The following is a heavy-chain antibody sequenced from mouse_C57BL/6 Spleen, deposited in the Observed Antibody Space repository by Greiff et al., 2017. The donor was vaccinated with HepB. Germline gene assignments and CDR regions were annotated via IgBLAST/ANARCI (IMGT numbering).Heavy chain of an antibody. V-gene: IGHV5-9-1*02. Sequence: EVKLMESGEGLVKPGGSLKLSCAASGFTFSSYAMSWVRQTPEKRLEWVAYISSGGDYIYYADTVKGRFTISSANARNTLYLQMSSLKSEDTAMYYCTRAGYYSNHYYAMDYWGQGTSVTVSS. J-gene: IGHJ4*01. D-gene: IGHD2-5*01. CDR1: GFTFSSYA. CDR3: TRAGYYSNHYYAMDY. CDR2: ISSGGDYI.